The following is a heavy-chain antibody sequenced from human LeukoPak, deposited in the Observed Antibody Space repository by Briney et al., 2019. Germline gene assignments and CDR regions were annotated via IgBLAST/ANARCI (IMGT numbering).Heavy chain of an antibody. D-gene: IGHD3-3*01. CDR1: GFTFSSYG. J-gene: IGHJ3*02. V-gene: IGHV3-33*06. CDR3: AKDFAEWLSPLAAFDI. Sequence: PGGSLRLSCAASGFTFSSYGMHWVRQAPGKGLEWVAVIWYDGSNKYYADSVKGRFTISRDNSKNTLYLQMNSLRAEDTAVYYCAKDFAEWLSPLAAFDIWGQGTMVTVSS. CDR2: IWYDGSNK.